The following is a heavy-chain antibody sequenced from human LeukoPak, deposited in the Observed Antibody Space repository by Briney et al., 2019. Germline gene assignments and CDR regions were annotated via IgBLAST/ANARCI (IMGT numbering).Heavy chain of an antibody. CDR1: GFTFSSYG. V-gene: IGHV3-23*01. CDR2: ISGSGGST. J-gene: IGHJ6*03. CDR3: ARGVYYYYYMDV. Sequence: GGSLRLSCAASGFTFSSYGMSWVRQALGKGLEWVSAISGSGGSTYYADSVKGRFTISRDNSKNTLYLQMNSLRAEDTAVYYCARGVYYYYYMDVWGKGTTVTISS.